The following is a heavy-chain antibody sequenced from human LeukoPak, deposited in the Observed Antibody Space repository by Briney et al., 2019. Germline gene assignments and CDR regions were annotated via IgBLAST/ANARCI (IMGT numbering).Heavy chain of an antibody. J-gene: IGHJ4*02. D-gene: IGHD6-13*01. CDR3: ARIGYSSSCFDY. CDR2: IKQDGSVK. Sequence: PGGSLRLTCAASGFSFTNYWMSWVRQAPGKGLEWVANIKQDGSVKYYVASVKGRFTISRDNAKSSVYLQINSLRVEDTAVYYCARIGYSSSCFDYWGQGTLVTVSS. V-gene: IGHV3-7*03. CDR1: GFSFTNYW.